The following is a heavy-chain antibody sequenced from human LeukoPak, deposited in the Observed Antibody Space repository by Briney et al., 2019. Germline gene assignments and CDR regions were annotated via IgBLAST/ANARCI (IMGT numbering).Heavy chain of an antibody. J-gene: IGHJ4*02. V-gene: IGHV3-23*01. Sequence: RGSLRLSCAASGFTFGSYAMSWVRQAPGKGLEWVSAISGSGGSTYYADSVKGRFTISRDNSKNTLYLQMNSLRAEDTAVYYCAKDLGGSYGFDYWGQGTLVTVSS. CDR2: ISGSGGST. CDR3: AKDLGGSYGFDY. D-gene: IGHD1-26*01. CDR1: GFTFGSYA.